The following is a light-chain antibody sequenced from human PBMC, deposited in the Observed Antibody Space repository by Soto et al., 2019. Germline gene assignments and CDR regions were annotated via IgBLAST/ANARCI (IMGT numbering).Light chain of an antibody. CDR1: QSVSSSY. CDR3: QQYGSSFMYT. V-gene: IGKV3-20*01. Sequence: EIVLTQSPGTLSLSPGERATLSCRASQSVSSSYLAWYQQKPGQAPRLLIYDASTRATGIPDRFSGSGSGTDFTLTISRLEPEDFALYYCQQYGSSFMYTFGQGTNLELK. CDR2: DAS. J-gene: IGKJ2*01.